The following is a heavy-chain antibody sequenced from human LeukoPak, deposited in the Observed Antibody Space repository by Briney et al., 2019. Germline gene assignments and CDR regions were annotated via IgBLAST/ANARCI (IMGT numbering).Heavy chain of an antibody. V-gene: IGHV3-21*01. Sequence: GGSLSLSCAASGLTFSSYSMNWVRQAPGKGLEWVSSISSSSSYIYYADSVKGRFTISRDNAKNSLYLQMNSLRAEDTAVYYCARSSGYYYALGYWGQGTLVTVSS. D-gene: IGHD3-22*01. CDR3: ARSSGYYYALGY. J-gene: IGHJ4*02. CDR1: GLTFSSYS. CDR2: ISSSSSYI.